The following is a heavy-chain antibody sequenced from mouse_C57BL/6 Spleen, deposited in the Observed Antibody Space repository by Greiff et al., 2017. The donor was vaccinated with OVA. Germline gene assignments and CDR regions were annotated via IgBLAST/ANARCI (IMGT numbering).Heavy chain of an antibody. D-gene: IGHD2-2*01. CDR2: IHPTSGST. Sequence: QVQLQQPGAELVKPGASVKLSCKASGYTFTSYWMHWVKQRPGQGLEWIGMIHPTSGSTNYNEKFKSKATLTVDKSSSTAYMQLSSLTSEDSAVYYCARRGYDGYYYAMDYWGQGTSVTVSS. CDR3: ARRGYDGYYYAMDY. J-gene: IGHJ4*01. CDR1: GYTFTSYW. V-gene: IGHV1-64*01.